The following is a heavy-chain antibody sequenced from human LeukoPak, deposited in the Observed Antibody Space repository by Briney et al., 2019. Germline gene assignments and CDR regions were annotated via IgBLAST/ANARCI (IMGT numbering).Heavy chain of an antibody. CDR3: AASSGVTLGRF. Sequence: PSETLSLTCTVSGGSISSGGYYWSWIRQHPGKGLEWIGYIYHTGITSYNPSLRSRVTMSVDTSMNQVSLKLNSLTAADTAVYYCAASSGVTLGRFWGQGFLVTVSS. J-gene: IGHJ4*02. CDR2: IYHTGIT. CDR1: GGSISSGGYY. D-gene: IGHD4/OR15-4a*01. V-gene: IGHV4-31*03.